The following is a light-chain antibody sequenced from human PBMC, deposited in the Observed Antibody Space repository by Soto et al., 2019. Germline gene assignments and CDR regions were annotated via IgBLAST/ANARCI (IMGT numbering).Light chain of an antibody. CDR1: SRVVGGYTY. CDR3: SSYAGGNNYV. Sequence: SALTQPPSAAGAPGQAVTLSCTGISRVVGGYTYVSSYQQHPGKAPKLMIYEVSKRPSGVPDRFSGSKSGNTASLTVSGLQAEDEADYYCSSYAGGNNYVFGAGTKVTVL. CDR2: EVS. V-gene: IGLV2-8*01. J-gene: IGLJ1*01.